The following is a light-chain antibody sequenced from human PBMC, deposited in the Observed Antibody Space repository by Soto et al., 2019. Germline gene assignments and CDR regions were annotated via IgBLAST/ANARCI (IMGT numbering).Light chain of an antibody. CDR3: QVWDTTNDHYV. Sequence: SYELTQAPSVSVAPGKTATITCGGNNLESKSVHWYQQKPGQAPILIIYNDGDRPSGIPERLSGSNSGNTATLTISRVEAGDEADYYCQVWDTTNDHYVFGTGTKLTVL. CDR1: NLESKS. V-gene: IGLV3-21*04. J-gene: IGLJ1*01. CDR2: NDG.